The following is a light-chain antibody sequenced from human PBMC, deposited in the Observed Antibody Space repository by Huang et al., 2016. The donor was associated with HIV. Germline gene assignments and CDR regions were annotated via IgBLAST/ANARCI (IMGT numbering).Light chain of an antibody. Sequence: DIVMTQSPLSLPVTPGEPASISCRSSQSLLHSNGYNYLDWYLQKPGQLPQLLIYLGSNRASGVPDRFSGSGSGTNFTLKISRVEAEDVGVYYCMQALQTPFFGGGTKVDIK. J-gene: IGKJ4*01. V-gene: IGKV2-28*01. CDR2: LGS. CDR1: QSLLHSNGYNY. CDR3: MQALQTPF.